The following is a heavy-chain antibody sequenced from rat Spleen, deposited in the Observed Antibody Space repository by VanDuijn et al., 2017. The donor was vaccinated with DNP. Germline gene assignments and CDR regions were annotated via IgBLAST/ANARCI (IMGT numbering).Heavy chain of an antibody. V-gene: IGHV5S10*01. CDR2: IIYDGSRT. CDR1: GFTFSDYS. J-gene: IGHJ2*01. CDR3: TRGVYYGSSWAFDY. Sequence: EVQLVESGGGLVQPGRSLKLSCAASGFTFSDYSMAWVLQAPKKGLEWVATIIYDGSRTYFRDSVKGRFTISRDTAKSSLYLQMNSLKSEDTATYYCTRGVYYGSSWAFDYWGHGVMVTVSS. D-gene: IGHD1-6*01.